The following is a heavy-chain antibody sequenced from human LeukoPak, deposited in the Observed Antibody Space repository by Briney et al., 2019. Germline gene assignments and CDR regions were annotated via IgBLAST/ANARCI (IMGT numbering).Heavy chain of an antibody. J-gene: IGHJ3*02. D-gene: IGHD5-12*01. Sequence: SETLSLTCTVSGGSISSYYWSWIRQPPGKGLEWIGYIYYSGSTNYNPSLKSRVTISVDTSKNQFSLKLSSVTAADTAVYYCARTWIGTPFDIWGRGTMVTVSS. CDR3: ARTWIGTPFDI. CDR2: IYYSGST. CDR1: GGSISSYY. V-gene: IGHV4-59*08.